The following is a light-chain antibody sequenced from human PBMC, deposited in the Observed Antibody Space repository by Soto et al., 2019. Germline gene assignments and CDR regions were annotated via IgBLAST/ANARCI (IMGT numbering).Light chain of an antibody. V-gene: IGKV3-15*01. CDR2: GAS. CDR1: QSVSSN. J-gene: IGKJ4*01. CDR3: QQYNNWHFA. Sequence: EIVMTQSPATLSVSPGERATLSCRASQSVSSNLAWYQQKPGQAPRLLIYGASNRATGIPARFSGSGSGTEFTLTISSLQSEDFAVYYCQQYNNWHFAFAGGTKVEIK.